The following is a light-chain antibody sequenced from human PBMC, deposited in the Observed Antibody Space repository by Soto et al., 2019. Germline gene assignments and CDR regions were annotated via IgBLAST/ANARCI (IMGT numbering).Light chain of an antibody. Sequence: DIQMTQSPSSLSASVGDTVTITCRASQGIASFLAWFQQKPGKAPKSLIYGASSLQSGVPSKFSGSGSETDFTRTISRLHPEDFATYCRQQYHSYPVTFGGGTKVEIK. V-gene: IGKV1-16*02. CDR2: GAS. CDR3: QQYHSYPVT. J-gene: IGKJ4*01. CDR1: QGIASF.